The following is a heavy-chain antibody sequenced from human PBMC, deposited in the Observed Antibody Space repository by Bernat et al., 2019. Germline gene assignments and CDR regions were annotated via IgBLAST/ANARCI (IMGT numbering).Heavy chain of an antibody. D-gene: IGHD3-22*01. V-gene: IGHV3-33*01. CDR3: AREIYDSSGYYRVRYFDD. CDR1: GFTFSSYG. CDR2: IWYDGSNQ. J-gene: IGHJ4*02. Sequence: QVQLVESGGGVVQPGRSLRLSCSASGFTFSSYGMPWVRQAPATGLEWVAVIWYDGSNQYYGDYVKGRSHTARDNSKNTQYLQMNSRRAEDTAVYYCAREIYDSSGYYRVRYFDDWGQGTLVTVSS.